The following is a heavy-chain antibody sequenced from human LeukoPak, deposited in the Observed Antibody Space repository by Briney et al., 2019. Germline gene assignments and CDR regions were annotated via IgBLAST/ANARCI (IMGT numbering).Heavy chain of an antibody. CDR3: ARQNVVAGYGMDV. Sequence: SETLSLTCTVSGGSISSYYWSWIRQSPDKGLEWIGYIYYSGSTNYNPSLQSRVTISVDTPKNQFSLKLSSVTAADTAVYYCARQNVVAGYGMDVWGQGTTVTVSS. CDR2: IYYSGST. D-gene: IGHD2-2*01. CDR1: GGSISSYY. J-gene: IGHJ6*02. V-gene: IGHV4-59*08.